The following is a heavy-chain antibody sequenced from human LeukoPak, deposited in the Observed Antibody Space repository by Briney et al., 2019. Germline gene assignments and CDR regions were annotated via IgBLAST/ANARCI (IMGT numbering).Heavy chain of an antibody. CDR2: IKQDGSEK. CDR3: ARVMSASVWRSYGSYYYYYYMDI. V-gene: IGHV3-7*01. Sequence: GGSLRLSCAASGFTFSSYWMSWVRQAPGKGLEWVANIKQDGSEKYSVDSVKGRFTISRDNAKNSLYMQMNSLRAKDTAVYYCARVMSASVWRSYGSYYYYYYMDIWGKGTTVTVSS. J-gene: IGHJ6*03. CDR1: GFTFSSYW. D-gene: IGHD3-16*01.